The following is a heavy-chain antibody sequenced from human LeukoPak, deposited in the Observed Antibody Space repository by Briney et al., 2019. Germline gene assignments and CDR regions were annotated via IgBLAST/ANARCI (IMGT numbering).Heavy chain of an antibody. J-gene: IGHJ3*02. CDR1: GGTFSTYT. D-gene: IGHD1-20*01. V-gene: IGHV1-69*13. CDR3: ARANKITGTTGRAFDI. CDR2: IIPVFRTA. Sequence: SVKVSCKASGGTFSTYTISWVRQAPGQGLEWMGGIIPVFRTANYAQKFQGRVTITADELTTTFYMELSSLRSEDTAVYYCARANKITGTTGRAFDIWGPGTMVTVSS.